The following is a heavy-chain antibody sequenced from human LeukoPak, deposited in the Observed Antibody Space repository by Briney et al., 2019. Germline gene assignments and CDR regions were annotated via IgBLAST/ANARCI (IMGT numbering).Heavy chain of an antibody. Sequence: ASVKVSCKASGYTFIGYYMHWVRQAPGQGLEWMGWINPNSGGRNYAQKFQGRVTLTRDTSISTAYMELSRLRSDDTAVYYCANVRRWGSSDLADYWGQGTLVTVSS. D-gene: IGHD3-16*01. CDR2: INPNSGGR. J-gene: IGHJ4*02. CDR1: GYTFIGYY. CDR3: ANVRRWGSSDLADY. V-gene: IGHV1-2*02.